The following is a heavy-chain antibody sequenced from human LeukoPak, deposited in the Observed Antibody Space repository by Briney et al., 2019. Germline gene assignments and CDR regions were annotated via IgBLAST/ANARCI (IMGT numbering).Heavy chain of an antibody. J-gene: IGHJ3*02. D-gene: IGHD2-2*02. CDR2: IIPIFRTP. CDR1: GGTFITYA. V-gene: IGHV1-69*05. Sequence: GSSVKVSCKASGGTFITYAINWVRQAPGQGLEWMGGIIPIFRTPNYAQKFQGRVTITTDESTTTAYMDLARLTSADTAVYYCAIASLPAAIEGPFDPFDIWGQGTMVTISS. CDR3: AIASLPAAIEGPFDPFDI.